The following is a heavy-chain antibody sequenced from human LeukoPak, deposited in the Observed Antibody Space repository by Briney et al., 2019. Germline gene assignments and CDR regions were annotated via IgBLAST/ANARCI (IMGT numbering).Heavy chain of an antibody. J-gene: IGHJ4*02. CDR2: ISSSSSYK. CDR3: ARASPYYDILTGYYKSDDRFDY. Sequence: GGSLRLSCVASGFTFRTHSMNWVRQAPGKGLEWVSSISSSSSYKYYADSAKGRFTISRDNAKNSLYLQMNSLRAEDTAVYYCARASPYYDILTGYYKSDDRFDYWGQGTLVTVSS. V-gene: IGHV3-21*01. D-gene: IGHD3-9*01. CDR1: GFTFRTHS.